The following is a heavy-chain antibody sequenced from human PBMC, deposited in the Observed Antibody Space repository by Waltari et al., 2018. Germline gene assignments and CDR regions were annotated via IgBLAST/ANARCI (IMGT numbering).Heavy chain of an antibody. CDR3: ARGLAGGGSCLDY. V-gene: IGHV3-7*01. J-gene: IGHJ4*02. Sequence: EVQLVESGGGLVQPGGSLRLSCTASGFTFSSYWMSWVRQAPGEGVEWVAKIKQDGSEKDYVDSVKSRFTISRDNAKNSLYLQMNSLRAEDTAVYYCARGLAGGGSCLDYWGQGTLVTVSS. D-gene: IGHD2-15*01. CDR1: GFTFSSYW. CDR2: IKQDGSEK.